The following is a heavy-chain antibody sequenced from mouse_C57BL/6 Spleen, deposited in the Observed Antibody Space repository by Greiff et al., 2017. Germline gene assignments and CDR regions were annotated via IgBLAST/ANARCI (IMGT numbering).Heavy chain of an antibody. J-gene: IGHJ2*01. D-gene: IGHD2-4*01. CDR2: ISDGGSYT. V-gene: IGHV5-4*01. CDR1: GFTFSSYA. CDR3: ARERGDYDGFDY. Sequence: EVKLMESGGGLVKPGGSLKLSCAASGFTFSSYAMSWVRQTPEKRLEWVATISDGGSYTYYPDNVKGRFTISRDNAKNNLYLQMSHLKSEDTAMYYCARERGDYDGFDYWGQGTTLTVSS.